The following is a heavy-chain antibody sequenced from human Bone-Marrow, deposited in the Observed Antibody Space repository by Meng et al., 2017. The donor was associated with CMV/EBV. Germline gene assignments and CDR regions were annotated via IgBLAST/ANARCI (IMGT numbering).Heavy chain of an antibody. CDR3: ARKEYCSGGSCYSGIDV. CDR1: GYTFTGYY. V-gene: IGHV1-2*02. D-gene: IGHD2-15*01. CDR2: INPNSGGT. J-gene: IGHJ4*02. Sequence: ASVKVSCKASGYTFTGYYMHWVRQAPGQGLEWMGWINPNSGGTNYAQKFQGRVTMTRDTSISTAYMELSRLRSDDTAVYYCARKEYCSGGSCYSGIDVWGQGTLVTVSS.